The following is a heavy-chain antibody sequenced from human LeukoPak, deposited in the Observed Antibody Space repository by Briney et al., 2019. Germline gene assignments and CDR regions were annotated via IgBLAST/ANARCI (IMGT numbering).Heavy chain of an antibody. D-gene: IGHD1-26*01. J-gene: IGHJ4*02. V-gene: IGHV3-21*01. CDR2: ITGSSTYI. CDR3: ARGSIVGATWPLGD. Sequence: GGSLRLSCAASGFTFSNYDMNWVRQAPGKGLEWVSSITGSSTYIYYADSVKGRFTISRDNAKNSLYLQMNSLRAEDTAVYYCARGSIVGATWPLGDWGQGTLVTVSS. CDR1: GFTFSNYD.